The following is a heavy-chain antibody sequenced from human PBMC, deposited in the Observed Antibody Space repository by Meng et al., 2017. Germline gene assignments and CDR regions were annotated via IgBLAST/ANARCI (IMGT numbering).Heavy chain of an antibody. J-gene: IGHJ4*02. CDR2: ISYDGRDK. CDR3: ARDLLTFDSSGYYPD. CDR1: GFTFTSYA. Sequence: QVQLVEFGGGVVQPGRSLRVSCAASGFTFTSYALQWVRQAPGKGLEWVSVISYDGRDKYYTDSVKGRFTISRDNSKNTLYLQMNSLRTEDTALYYCARDLLTFDSSGYYPDWGQGTLVTVSS. V-gene: IGHV3-30*10. D-gene: IGHD3-22*01.